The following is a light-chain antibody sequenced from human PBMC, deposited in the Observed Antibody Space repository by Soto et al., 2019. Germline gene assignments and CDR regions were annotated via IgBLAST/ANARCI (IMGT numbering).Light chain of an antibody. CDR2: DAS. CDR1: QSVSSY. J-gene: IGKJ4*01. V-gene: IGKV3-11*01. Sequence: EIVLTQSPATLSLSPGERATLSCRASQSVSSYLAWYQQKPGQAPRLLIYDASNRATGIPARFSGSGSGTDFTLTICSLEPEAFAIYSCRQRRNWLTFGGGTKVEIK. CDR3: RQRRNWLT.